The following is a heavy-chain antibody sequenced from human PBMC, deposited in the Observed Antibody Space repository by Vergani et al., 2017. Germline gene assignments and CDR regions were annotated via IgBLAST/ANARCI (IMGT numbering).Heavy chain of an antibody. CDR3: ARNPYCGGDCYSDAFDI. J-gene: IGHJ3*02. CDR2: IYYSGST. V-gene: IGHV4-59*01. D-gene: IGHD2-21*02. Sequence: QVQLQESGPGLVKPSETLSLTCTVSGGSISSYYWSWIRQPPGKGLEWIGYIYYSGSTTYNPSLKSRVTIPVDTSKTQFSLKLSSVTAADTAVYYCARNPYCGGDCYSDAFDIWGQGTMVTVSS. CDR1: GGSISSYY.